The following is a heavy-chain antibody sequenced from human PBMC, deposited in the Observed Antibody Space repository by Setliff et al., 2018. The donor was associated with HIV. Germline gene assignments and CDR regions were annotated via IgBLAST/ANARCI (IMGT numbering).Heavy chain of an antibody. CDR1: GGSLTGYF. CDR2: VNRDGGA. V-gene: IGHV4-34*01. D-gene: IGHD3-10*01. J-gene: IGHJ6*02. Sequence: PSETLSLTCAVYGGSLTGYFWTWIRQSPGKGLEWVGQVNRDGGAHYNTSLRSRVTISVDTSKNQFSLKLTSMTAADTAVYYCARGWVRGPIISPGTYFSYGLDVWGQGTPVTAP. CDR3: ARGWVRGPIISPGTYFSYGLDV.